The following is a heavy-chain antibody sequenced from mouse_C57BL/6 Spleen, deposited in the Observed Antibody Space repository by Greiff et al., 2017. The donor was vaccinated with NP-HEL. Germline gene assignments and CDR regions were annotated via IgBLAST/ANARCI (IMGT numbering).Heavy chain of an antibody. CDR3: ASWNFFFDY. V-gene: IGHV5-9*01. CDR2: ISGGGGNT. J-gene: IGHJ2*01. Sequence: EVHLVESGGGLVKPGGSLKLSCAASGFTFSSYTMSWVRQTPEKRLEWVATISGGGGNTYYPDSVKGRFTISRDNAKNTLYLQMSSLRSEDTALYYCASWNFFFDYWGQGTTLTVSS. CDR1: GFTFSSYT.